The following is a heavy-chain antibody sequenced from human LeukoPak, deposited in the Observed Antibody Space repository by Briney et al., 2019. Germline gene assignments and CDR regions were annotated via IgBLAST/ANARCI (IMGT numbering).Heavy chain of an antibody. V-gene: IGHV3-30*04. D-gene: IGHD6-13*01. CDR2: MSYDGSSK. J-gene: IGHJ6*02. Sequence: GGSLRLSCAASGFTFSSYAVHLVRQAPGKGLEWVAVMSYDGSSKYYADSVKGRFTIPRDNSKNALYLQMNSLRPEDTAVYYCARASSSTSFRMDVWGQGTTVTVSS. CDR1: GFTFSSYA. CDR3: ARASSSTSFRMDV.